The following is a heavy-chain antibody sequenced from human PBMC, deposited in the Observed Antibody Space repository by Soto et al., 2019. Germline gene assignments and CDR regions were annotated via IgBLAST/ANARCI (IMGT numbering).Heavy chain of an antibody. J-gene: IGHJ5*02. V-gene: IGHV1-8*01. D-gene: IGHD3-16*01. Sequence: QVQLVQSGAEVKQPGASVKVSCKASGYTFTSYDINWVRLASGQGLEWMGWMNPNSGNTASAQKFQGRVTMTRNTSISTAYMELSCLRSENTAVYYCARLKQDYAVAWGQGTLVTVSS. CDR2: MNPNSGNT. CDR3: ARLKQDYAVA. CDR1: GYTFTSYD.